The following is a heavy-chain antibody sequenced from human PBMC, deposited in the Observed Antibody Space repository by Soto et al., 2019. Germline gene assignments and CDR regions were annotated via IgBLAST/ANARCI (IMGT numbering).Heavy chain of an antibody. J-gene: IGHJ4*02. Sequence: GASVKVSCKASGYTFTSYDINWVRQAPGQRLEWMGWINAGNGNTKYSQKFQGRVTITRDTSASTAYMELSSLRSEDTAVCYCARGVAPYYFDYWGQGTLVTVSS. D-gene: IGHD2-15*01. V-gene: IGHV1-3*01. CDR3: ARGVAPYYFDY. CDR1: GYTFTSYD. CDR2: INAGNGNT.